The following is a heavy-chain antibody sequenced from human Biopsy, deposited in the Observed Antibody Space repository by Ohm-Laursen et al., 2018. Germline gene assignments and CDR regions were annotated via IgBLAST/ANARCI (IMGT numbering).Heavy chain of an antibody. Sequence: GTLSLTCIVSGGSISSYYWSWIRQPPGKGLEWIGYIYYTGSTNYNPSLKSRVTISVDTSMNPLFLRLTSVTAADTAVYYCARHAPSYSGSYWRYFDLWGRGTLVTVSS. J-gene: IGHJ2*01. V-gene: IGHV4-59*08. CDR3: ARHAPSYSGSYWRYFDL. D-gene: IGHD1-26*01. CDR1: GGSISSYY. CDR2: IYYTGST.